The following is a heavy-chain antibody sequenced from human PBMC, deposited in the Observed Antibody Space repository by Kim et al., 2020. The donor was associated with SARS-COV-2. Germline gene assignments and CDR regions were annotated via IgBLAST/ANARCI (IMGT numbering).Heavy chain of an antibody. CDR2: FFWSGST. CDR1: GDSIRGSAYY. J-gene: IGHJ4*01. D-gene: IGHD2-8*02. V-gene: IGHV4-39*01. Sequence: SETLSLTCTVSGDSIRGSAYYWASIRQPPGKGPEWFGTFFWSGSTYYNPSLNSRVTMSVDTSKNQFSLKFSFVTAADTAIYYSAASPSRLGGVGYYFD. CDR3: AASPSRLGGVGYYFD.